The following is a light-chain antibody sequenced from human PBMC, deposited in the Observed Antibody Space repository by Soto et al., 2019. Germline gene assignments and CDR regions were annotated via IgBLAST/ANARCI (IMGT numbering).Light chain of an antibody. CDR3: QQYGGSTIFT. J-gene: IGKJ2*01. V-gene: IGKV3-20*01. CDR1: HTISSSY. Sequence: EIVLTQSPGTLSLSPGERATLSCRASHTISSSYLAWYQQKPGQAPRLLIFGASSRATGIPDRFSGSGSGTDFTLTINRVEPEDFGVYYCQQYGGSTIFTFGQGTKLEV. CDR2: GAS.